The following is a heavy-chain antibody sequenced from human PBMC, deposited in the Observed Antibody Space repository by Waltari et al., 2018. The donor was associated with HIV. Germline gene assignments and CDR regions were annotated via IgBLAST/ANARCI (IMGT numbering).Heavy chain of an antibody. CDR1: EFTLSDYW. D-gene: IGHD6-25*01. CDR3: ARGAASFDL. V-gene: IGHV3-7*01. CDR2: INQYGTEE. Sequence: EVYLVESGGGLVQPGESLTLSCAASEFTLSDYWMTWVRQGPGKGLEWVAKINQYGTEEFYVDSVKGRFTIYRDNARNSLYLEMTNLRADDTAVYYCARGAASFDLWGQGTLVTVSS. J-gene: IGHJ4*02.